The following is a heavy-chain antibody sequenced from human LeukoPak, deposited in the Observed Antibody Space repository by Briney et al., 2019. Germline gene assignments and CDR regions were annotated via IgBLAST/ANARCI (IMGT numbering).Heavy chain of an antibody. Sequence: GGSLRLSCAASGFTFSSYSMNWVRQAPGKGLEWVSYISSSSSTIYYADSVKGRFTISRDNAKNSLYLQMNSLRAEDTAVYYCARVDYYGSGSYNYYGMDVWGQGTTVTVSS. D-gene: IGHD3-10*01. CDR3: ARVDYYGSGSYNYYGMDV. J-gene: IGHJ6*02. V-gene: IGHV3-48*01. CDR1: GFTFSSYS. CDR2: ISSSSSTI.